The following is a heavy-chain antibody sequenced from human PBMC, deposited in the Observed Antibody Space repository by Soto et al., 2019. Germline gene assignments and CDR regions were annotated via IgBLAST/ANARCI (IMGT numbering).Heavy chain of an antibody. J-gene: IGHJ4*02. D-gene: IGHD3-9*01. CDR1: GGSFSGYY. CDR2: INHSGST. CDR3: ARATETNYDILTGYYRLPRPLDY. Sequence: ETLSLTCAVYGGSFSGYYWSWIRQPPGKGLEWIGEINHSGSTNYNPSLKSRVTISVDTSKNQFSLKLSSVTAADTAVYYCARATETNYDILTGYYRLPRPLDYWGQGTLVTVSS. V-gene: IGHV4-34*01.